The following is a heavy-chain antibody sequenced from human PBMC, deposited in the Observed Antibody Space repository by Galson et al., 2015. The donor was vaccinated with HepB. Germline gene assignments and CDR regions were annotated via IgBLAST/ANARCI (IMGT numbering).Heavy chain of an antibody. CDR3: ARLYSGSYYAIGY. CDR1: GFTFSSYW. J-gene: IGHJ4*02. Sequence: SLRLSCAASGFTFSSYWMHWVRQAPGKGLVWVSRINSDGSSTSYADSVKGRFTISRDNAKNTLYLQMNSLRAEDTAVYYCARLYSGSYYAIGYWGQGTLVTVSS. CDR2: INSDGSST. V-gene: IGHV3-74*01. D-gene: IGHD1-26*01.